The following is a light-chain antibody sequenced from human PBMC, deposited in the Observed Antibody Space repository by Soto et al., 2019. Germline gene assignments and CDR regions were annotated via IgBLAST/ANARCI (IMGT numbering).Light chain of an antibody. V-gene: IGKV2-28*01. CDR1: QSLLHSNGYHC. CDR3: MQALQTPRT. CDR2: LGS. J-gene: IGKJ1*01. Sequence: MTQTPRSRPVPPGGPASISCSSRQSLLHSNGYHCLDWYLQKPGESPQLLIYLGSNRASGLPDRFSGSGSGTDFTLKISRVEAEDVGVYSCMQALQTPRTLGQGTKVDIK.